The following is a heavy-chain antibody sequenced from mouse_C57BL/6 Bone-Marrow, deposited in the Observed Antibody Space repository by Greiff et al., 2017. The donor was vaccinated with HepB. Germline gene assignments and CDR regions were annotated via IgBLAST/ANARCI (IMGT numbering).Heavy chain of an antibody. CDR2: IDPETCGT. D-gene: IGHD6-2*01. CDR3: TTSLFDV. Sequence: QVQLQQSGAELVRPGASVKLSCKASGYTFTDYEMHCVKQTPVHGLEWIGAIDPETCGTAYNQKFQGKATITADTSSNTAYLQLSSLTSEDTAVYYCTTSLFDVWGTGTTVTVSS. V-gene: IGHV1-23*01. CDR1: GYTFTDYE. J-gene: IGHJ1*03.